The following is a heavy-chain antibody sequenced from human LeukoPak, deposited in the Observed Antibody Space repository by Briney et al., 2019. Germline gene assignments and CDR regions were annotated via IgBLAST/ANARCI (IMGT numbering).Heavy chain of an antibody. J-gene: IGHJ6*03. CDR2: ISGSGGST. CDR3: SKSIAARRISMDYYYYYMDV. Sequence: GGSLRLSCAASGFTFSSYAMSWVRQAPGKGLEWVSAISGSGGSTYYADSVKGRFTISRDNSKNTLYLQMNSLRAEDTAVYYFSKSIAARRISMDYYYYYMDVWGKGTTVTVSS. D-gene: IGHD6-25*01. V-gene: IGHV3-23*01. CDR1: GFTFSSYA.